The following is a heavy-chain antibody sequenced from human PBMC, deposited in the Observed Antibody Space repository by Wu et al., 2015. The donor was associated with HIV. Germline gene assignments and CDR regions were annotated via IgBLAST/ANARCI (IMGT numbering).Heavy chain of an antibody. Sequence: QVQLVQSGAEVKKPGASVKVSCKASGYTFTSYDINWVRQATGQGLEWMGWMNPNSGNTGYAQKFQGRVTMTRNTSISTAYMELSSLRSEDTAVYYCARVPPYYYDSSGYFDDDAFDIWGQGTMVTVSS. V-gene: IGHV1-8*01. D-gene: IGHD3-22*01. CDR1: GYTFTSYD. CDR3: ARVPPYYYDSSGYFDDDAFDI. J-gene: IGHJ3*02. CDR2: MNPNSGNT.